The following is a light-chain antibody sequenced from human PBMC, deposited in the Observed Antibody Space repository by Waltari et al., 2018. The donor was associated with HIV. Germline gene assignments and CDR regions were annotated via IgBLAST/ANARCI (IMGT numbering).Light chain of an antibody. CDR1: NIGSYT. CDR3: QVWDSSSDQGV. V-gene: IGLV3-21*02. J-gene: IGLJ2*01. CDR2: DAK. Sequence: SYVLTQPPSVSVAPGQTARITCGGNNIGSYTVHWYQQKPGQSPVVVVKDAKDRPSGIPERVSGASSGNTATLTICSVEAGDEADYFCQVWDSSSDQGVFGGGTKMTVL.